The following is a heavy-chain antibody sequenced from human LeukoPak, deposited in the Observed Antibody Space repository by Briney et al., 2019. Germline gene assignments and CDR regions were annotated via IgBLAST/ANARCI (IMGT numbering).Heavy chain of an antibody. D-gene: IGHD6-13*01. V-gene: IGHV3-30-3*01. J-gene: IGHJ5*02. CDR1: GFTFSSYA. CDR3: ARQPRQQLVWNWFDP. Sequence: GGSLRLSCAASGFTFSSYAMHWVRQAPGKGLEWVAVMSYDGSNKYYADSVKGRFTISRDNSKNTLYLQMNSLRAEDTAVYYCARQPRQQLVWNWFDPWGQGTLVTVSS. CDR2: MSYDGSNK.